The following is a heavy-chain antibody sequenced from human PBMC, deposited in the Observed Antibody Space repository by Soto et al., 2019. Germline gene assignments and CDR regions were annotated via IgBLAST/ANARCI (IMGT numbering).Heavy chain of an antibody. D-gene: IGHD5-12*01. Sequence: QVQLVQSGAEVKNPGASVKVSCKASGGTFNSYVFNWVRQAPGQGLEWMGGIISIFGTPNYGQKIQGRVTITADESTSTGFMELSSLTSEDTAIYYCARDLGSGYDPGDYWGQGTLVTVSS. CDR1: GGTFNSYV. V-gene: IGHV1-69*12. J-gene: IGHJ4*02. CDR2: IISIFGTP. CDR3: ARDLGSGYDPGDY.